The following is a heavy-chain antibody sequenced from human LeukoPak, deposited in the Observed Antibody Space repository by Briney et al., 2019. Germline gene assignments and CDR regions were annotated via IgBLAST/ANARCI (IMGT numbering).Heavy chain of an antibody. CDR3: ARNLGYGYFDY. Sequence: PGGSLRLSYPASGFTFSSCTMDWVRQAPGKGLEWVSSISSTSSYIYYADSMKGRFTISRDNAENSLYLQMNSLKAEDTDVYYWARNLGYGYFDYWGQGTLVTVSS. CDR1: GFTFSSCT. D-gene: IGHD5-18*01. CDR2: ISSTSSYI. V-gene: IGHV3-21*01. J-gene: IGHJ4*02.